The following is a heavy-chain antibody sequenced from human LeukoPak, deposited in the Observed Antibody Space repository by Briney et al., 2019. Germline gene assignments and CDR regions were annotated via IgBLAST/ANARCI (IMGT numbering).Heavy chain of an antibody. CDR2: ISATGSTT. CDR1: GFTFRTHA. CDR3: ASQNEEGLTLVRVDY. Sequence: PGGSLRLSCAVSGFTFRTHAMSWVRQAPGKGLEWVSSISATGSTTYYADSVKGRFTIFRDNSKNTLSLQMISLRVEDTAVYYCASQNEEGLTLVRVDYWGQGTLVTVSS. J-gene: IGHJ4*02. V-gene: IGHV3-23*01. D-gene: IGHD3-10*01.